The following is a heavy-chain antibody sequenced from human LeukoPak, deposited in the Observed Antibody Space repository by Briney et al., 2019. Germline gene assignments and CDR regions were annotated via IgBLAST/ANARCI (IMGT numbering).Heavy chain of an antibody. D-gene: IGHD6-13*01. J-gene: IGHJ4*02. V-gene: IGHV1-3*01. CDR1: GYTFTSYA. CDR3: ARAGPNRDARVPGIAAAPDLDY. CDR2: INAGNGNT. Sequence: GASVKVSCKASGYTFTSYAMHWVRQAPGQRLEWMGWINAGNGNTKYSQKFQGRVTITRDTSASTAYMELSSLRSEDTAVYYCARAGPNRDARVPGIAAAPDLDYWGQGTLVTVSS.